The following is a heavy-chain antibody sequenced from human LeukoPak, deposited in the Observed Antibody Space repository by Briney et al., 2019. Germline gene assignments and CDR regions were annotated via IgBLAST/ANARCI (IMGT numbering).Heavy chain of an antibody. CDR2: ISTTGGTT. D-gene: IGHD3-10*02. J-gene: IGHJ6*04. CDR1: GLAFSSYG. V-gene: IGHV3-23*01. CDR3: AELGITMIGGA. Sequence: PGGSLRLSCAASGLAFSSYGMSWVRQAPGRGLEWVSAISTTGGTTYYADSVRGRFTISRDNSRNTLYLQMNSLRAEDTAVYYCAELGITMIGGAWGKGTTVTISS.